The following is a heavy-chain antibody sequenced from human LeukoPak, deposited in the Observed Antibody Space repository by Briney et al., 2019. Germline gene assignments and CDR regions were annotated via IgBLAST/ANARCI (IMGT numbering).Heavy chain of an antibody. CDR2: INYSGNT. D-gene: IGHD6-13*01. CDR3: ARDLGSKWPNWYFYL. Sequence: TAETLSLPCTVSSGSISDFYGRWMRHPPGKGREWIGYINYSGNTNSSPSLKSRVTISVDTSKNQFSLKLSSVTAADTAVYYCARDLGSKWPNWYFYLWGRGTLVTVSS. CDR1: SGSISDFY. V-gene: IGHV4-59*01. J-gene: IGHJ2*01.